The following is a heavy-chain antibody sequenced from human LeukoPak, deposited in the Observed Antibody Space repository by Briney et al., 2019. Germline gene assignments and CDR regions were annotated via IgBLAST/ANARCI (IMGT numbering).Heavy chain of an antibody. Sequence: ASVKVSCKASGYXFTSYYIHWVRQAPGQGLEWMGIINPSGGSTSYAQKFQGRVTMTRDTSTSTVYMELSSLRSEDTAVYYCARAPVLRFLEWLFHFDYWGQGTLVTVSS. CDR2: INPSGGST. CDR3: ARAPVLRFLEWLFHFDY. J-gene: IGHJ4*02. V-gene: IGHV1-46*01. CDR1: GYXFTSYY. D-gene: IGHD3-3*01.